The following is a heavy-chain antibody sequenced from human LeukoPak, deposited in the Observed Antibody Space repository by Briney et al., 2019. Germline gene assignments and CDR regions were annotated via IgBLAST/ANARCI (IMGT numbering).Heavy chain of an antibody. Sequence: ASVKVSCKASGYTFTSYGISWVRQAPGQGLEWMGWICAYNGNTNYAQKLQGRVTMTTDTSTSTAYMELRSLRSDDTAVYYCARDLRGYCSSTSCYFLPPLLVGHFNYGMDVWGQGTTVTVSS. CDR1: GYTFTSYG. V-gene: IGHV1-18*01. J-gene: IGHJ6*02. CDR3: ARDLRGYCSSTSCYFLPPLLVGHFNYGMDV. CDR2: ICAYNGNT. D-gene: IGHD2-2*01.